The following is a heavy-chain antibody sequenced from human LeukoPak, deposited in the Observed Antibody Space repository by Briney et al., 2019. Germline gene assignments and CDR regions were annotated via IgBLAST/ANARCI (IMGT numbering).Heavy chain of an antibody. CDR1: GGSISSSNW. CDR2: IYHSGNT. CDR3: ARACNLIYYYDSRGFDP. V-gene: IGHV4-4*02. Sequence: PSETLSLTCAVSGGSISSSNWWSWVRQPPGKGLEWIGVIYHSGNTNYNPSLKSQVTISVDKSKNQFSLKLSSVTAADTAVYYCARACNLIYYYDSRGFDPWGQGTLVTVSS. D-gene: IGHD3-22*01. J-gene: IGHJ5*02.